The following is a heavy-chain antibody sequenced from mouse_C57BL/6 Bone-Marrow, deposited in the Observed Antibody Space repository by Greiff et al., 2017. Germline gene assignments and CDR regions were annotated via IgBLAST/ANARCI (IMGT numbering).Heavy chain of an antibody. CDR1: GYTFTSYG. CDR2: IYPRSGNT. D-gene: IGHD3-2*02. V-gene: IGHV1-81*01. Sequence: VKLVESGAELARPGASVKLSCKASGYTFTSYGISWVKQRTGQGLEWIGEIYPRSGNTYYNEKFKGKATLTADKSSSTAYMELRSLTSEDSAVYFCARSRPAQRGDYWGQGTTLTVSS. CDR3: ARSRPAQRGDY. J-gene: IGHJ2*01.